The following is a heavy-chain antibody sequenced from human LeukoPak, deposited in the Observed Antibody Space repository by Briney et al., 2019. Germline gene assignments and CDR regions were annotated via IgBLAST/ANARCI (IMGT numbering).Heavy chain of an antibody. CDR2: IYYSGNS. Sequence: SETLSLTCTVSGGSVSSNSYYWGWIRQPPGKGLEWIGNIYYSGNSNYNPSLKSRVTISVDTSKNHFSLKLNSVTAADTAVYYCARQINFWSGYNYWGRGTLVTVSS. CDR1: GGSVSSNSYY. CDR3: ARQINFWSGYNY. V-gene: IGHV4-39*01. J-gene: IGHJ4*02. D-gene: IGHD3-3*01.